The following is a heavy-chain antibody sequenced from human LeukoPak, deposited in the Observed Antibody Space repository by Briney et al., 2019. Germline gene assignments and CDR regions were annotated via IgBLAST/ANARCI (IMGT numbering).Heavy chain of an antibody. Sequence: SETLSLTCTVSGGSISSGDYYWSWIRQPPGKGLEWIGYIYYSGSTYYNPSLKSRVTISVDTSKNQFSLRLSSVTAADTAVYYCASHTGSFFYFDYWGQGILVTVSS. CDR3: ASHTGSFFYFDY. CDR2: IYYSGST. J-gene: IGHJ4*02. D-gene: IGHD1-26*01. V-gene: IGHV4-30-4*01. CDR1: GGSISSGDYY.